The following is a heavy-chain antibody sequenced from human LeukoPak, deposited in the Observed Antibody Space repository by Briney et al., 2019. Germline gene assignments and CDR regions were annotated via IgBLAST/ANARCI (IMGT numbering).Heavy chain of an antibody. J-gene: IGHJ4*02. CDR3: ARGSYYYDSSGYYHY. CDR1: GGTFSGYA. D-gene: IGHD3-22*01. V-gene: IGHV1-2*06. CDR2: INPNSGGT. Sequence: ASVKVSCKASGGTFSGYAISWVRQAPGQGLEWMGRINPNSGGTNYAQKFQGRVTMTRDTSISTAYMELSRLRSDDTAVYYCARGSYYYDSSGYYHYWGQGTLVTVSS.